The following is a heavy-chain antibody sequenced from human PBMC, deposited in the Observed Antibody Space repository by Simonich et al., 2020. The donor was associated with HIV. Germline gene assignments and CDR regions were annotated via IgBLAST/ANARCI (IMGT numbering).Heavy chain of an antibody. D-gene: IGHD1-26*01. Sequence: EVQLVESGGGLVKPGGSLRLSCAASGFTFSSYSMNWVRQATGKGQEWVSSISSSSTYIYYADAVKGRFTISRDNSKNTLYLQMNSLRAEDTAVYYCASGSSKEEYYYGMDVWGQGTTVTVSS. CDR2: ISSSSTYI. J-gene: IGHJ6*02. CDR1: GFTFSSYS. V-gene: IGHV3-21*01. CDR3: ASGSSKEEYYYGMDV.